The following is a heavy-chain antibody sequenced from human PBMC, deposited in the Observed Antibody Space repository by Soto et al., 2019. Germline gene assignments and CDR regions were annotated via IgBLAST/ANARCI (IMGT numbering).Heavy chain of an antibody. Sequence: QVQLQQWGAGLLKPSETLSLTCAVYGGSFSGYYWSWIRQPPGKGLEWIGEINHSGSTNYNPSLKSRVTISVDTSKNQFSLKLSSVTAADTAVYYCARVAAGGYCSGGSCYFSYAFDIWGQGTMVTVSS. CDR3: ARVAAGGYCSGGSCYFSYAFDI. V-gene: IGHV4-34*01. CDR2: INHSGST. D-gene: IGHD2-15*01. CDR1: GGSFSGYY. J-gene: IGHJ3*02.